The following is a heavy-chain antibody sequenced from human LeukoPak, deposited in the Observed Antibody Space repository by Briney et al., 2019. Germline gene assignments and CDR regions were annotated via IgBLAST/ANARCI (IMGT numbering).Heavy chain of an antibody. Sequence: SGPTLVNPTQTPTLTCTFSGFSLSTSGVGVGWIRQPPGKALEWLALIYWDDDKRYSPSLKSRLTITKDTSKNQVVLTMTNMDPVDTATYYCAHSPGDYDFWSGYYAFDYWGQGTLVTVSS. J-gene: IGHJ4*02. CDR2: IYWDDDK. D-gene: IGHD3-3*01. V-gene: IGHV2-5*02. CDR3: AHSPGDYDFWSGYYAFDY. CDR1: GFSLSTSGVG.